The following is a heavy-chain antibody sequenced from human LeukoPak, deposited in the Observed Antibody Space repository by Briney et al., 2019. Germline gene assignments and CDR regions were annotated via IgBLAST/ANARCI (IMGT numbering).Heavy chain of an antibody. V-gene: IGHV4-59*01. D-gene: IGHD6-13*01. CDR1: GGSISSYY. Sequence: SETLSLTCTVSGGSISSYYWSWIRQPPGKGLEWIWHIYYSGGTNYNPSLKSRVTISVDTSKNQFSLMLSSVTAADTAVYYCARGGDLRYSSSWYGMDVWGQGTTVTVSS. J-gene: IGHJ6*02. CDR3: ARGGDLRYSSSWYGMDV. CDR2: IYYSGGT.